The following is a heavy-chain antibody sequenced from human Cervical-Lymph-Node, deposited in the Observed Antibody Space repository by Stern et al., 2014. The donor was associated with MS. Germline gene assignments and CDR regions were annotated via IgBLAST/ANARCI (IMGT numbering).Heavy chain of an antibody. CDR1: GGSITTGDYF. Sequence: QVQLQESGPGLVKPSQTLSLTCSVSGGSITTGDYFWSWIRQHPGKGLEWIAYIAYGGTTDYNPSLRSRVSIVVDTSKNQFSLTVSSVTAADTAVYYCARVHGDDSYYFDSWGQGTLVTVSS. CDR3: ARVHGDDSYYFDS. V-gene: IGHV4-31*03. D-gene: IGHD4-17*01. CDR2: IAYGGTT. J-gene: IGHJ4*02.